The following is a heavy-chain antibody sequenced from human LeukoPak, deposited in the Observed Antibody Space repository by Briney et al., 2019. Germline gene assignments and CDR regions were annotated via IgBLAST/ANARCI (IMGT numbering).Heavy chain of an antibody. CDR2: ISGSGGST. CDR1: GFTFSSYA. Sequence: GGSLRLSCAASGFTFSSYAMSWVRQAPGKGLEWVSAISGSGGSTYYADSVKGRFTISRDNSKNTLYLKMSSLRAEDTAVYYCAKGYDFWSGSYYYYMDVWGKGTTVTVSS. D-gene: IGHD3-3*01. V-gene: IGHV3-23*01. CDR3: AKGYDFWSGSYYYYMDV. J-gene: IGHJ6*03.